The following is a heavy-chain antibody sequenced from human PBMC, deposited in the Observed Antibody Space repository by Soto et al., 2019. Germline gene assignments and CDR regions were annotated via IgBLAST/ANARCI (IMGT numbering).Heavy chain of an antibody. Sequence: ASVKVSCKASGYTFTSYDINWVRQATGQGLEWMGWMNPNSGNTGYAQKFQGRVTMTRNTSISTAYMELSSLRSEDTAVYYCARGLFCSSTGCVNWFDPWGQGTLVTVSS. V-gene: IGHV1-8*01. D-gene: IGHD2-2*01. CDR3: ARGLFCSSTGCVNWFDP. J-gene: IGHJ5*02. CDR2: MNPNSGNT. CDR1: GYTFTSYD.